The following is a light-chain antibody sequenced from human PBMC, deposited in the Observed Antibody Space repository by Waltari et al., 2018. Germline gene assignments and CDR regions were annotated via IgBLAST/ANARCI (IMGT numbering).Light chain of an antibody. CDR3: QQHYNAPLT. V-gene: IGKV4-1*01. J-gene: IGKJ4*01. CDR1: QTILYSSNGNNY. CDR2: WAS. Sequence: DIVMTQTPESLAVSLGERATIHCKSSQTILYSSNGNNYLAWYQQKPGQPPKLLINWASTRQSGVPDRFSGGGSGTDFTLTINSLQAEDVAVYYCQQHYNAPLTFGGGTKVEIK.